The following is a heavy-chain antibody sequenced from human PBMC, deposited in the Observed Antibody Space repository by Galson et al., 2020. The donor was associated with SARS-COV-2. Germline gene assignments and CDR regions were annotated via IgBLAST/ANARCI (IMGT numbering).Heavy chain of an antibody. V-gene: IGHV5-10-1*01. CDR3: ASEYEFWSGNAKYGMDV. D-gene: IGHD3-3*01. CDR1: GYSFTSYW. Sequence: KIGESLMISGKGSGYSFTSYWISWVRQMPGKGLEWMGRIDPSDSYTNYSPSFQGHVTISADKSISTAYLQWSSLKASDTAMYYCASEYEFWSGNAKYGMDVWGQGTTVTVSS. CDR2: IDPSDSYT. J-gene: IGHJ6*02.